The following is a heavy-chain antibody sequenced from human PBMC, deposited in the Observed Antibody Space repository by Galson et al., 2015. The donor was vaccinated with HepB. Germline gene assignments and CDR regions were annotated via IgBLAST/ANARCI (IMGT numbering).Heavy chain of an antibody. CDR3: ARDSDPLPLGGSGYQFDY. Sequence: SVKVSCKASGYTFTSYAMHWVRQAPGQRLEWMGWINAGNGNTKYSQKFQGRVTITRDTSASTAYMELSSLRSEDTAVYYCARDSDPLPLGGSGYQFDYWGQGTLVTVSS. V-gene: IGHV1-3*01. J-gene: IGHJ4*02. CDR1: GYTFTSYA. D-gene: IGHD3-22*01. CDR2: INAGNGNT.